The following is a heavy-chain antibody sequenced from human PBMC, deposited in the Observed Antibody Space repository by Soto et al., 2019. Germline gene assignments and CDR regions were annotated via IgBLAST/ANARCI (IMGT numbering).Heavy chain of an antibody. CDR1: DFSLSTNEMR. Sequence: GSGTTLVHPTQPLPLTCTFSDFSLSTNEMRVSGIRQPPGTARRWRARRDRDEEKCYSTSLKNRRTISKATSRNRVVLTMANRDPVDTATDSGARRIRGDYALDYWGRETLVTVSS. CDR2: RDRDEEK. CDR3: ARRIRGDYALDY. D-gene: IGHD4-17*01. V-gene: IGHV2-70*04. J-gene: IGHJ4*02.